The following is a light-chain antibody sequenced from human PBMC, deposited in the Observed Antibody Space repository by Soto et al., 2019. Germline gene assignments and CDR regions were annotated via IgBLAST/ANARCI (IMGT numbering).Light chain of an antibody. V-gene: IGKV2-30*01. CDR1: QSLVYSDGHTY. J-gene: IGKJ2*01. CDR2: KVS. Sequence: DVVMPQSPLSLPVTLGQPASISCRSSQSLVYSDGHTYLNWLHQRPGQSPRRLIYKVSNRDSGVPDRFNGSGSGTDFTLKINRVEAEDVGVYYCMQGSHMYTFGQGTKLEIK. CDR3: MQGSHMYT.